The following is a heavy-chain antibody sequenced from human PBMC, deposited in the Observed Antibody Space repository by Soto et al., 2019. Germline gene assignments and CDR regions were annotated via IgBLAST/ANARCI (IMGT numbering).Heavy chain of an antibody. Sequence: GESLRLSCAASGFTVSSNYMSWVRQAPGKGLEWVSVIYSGGSTYYADSVKGRFTISRDNSKNTLYLQMNSLRAEDTAVYYCARHYYYDSSGLYYFDYWGQGTLVTVSS. D-gene: IGHD3-22*01. CDR1: GFTVSSNY. J-gene: IGHJ4*02. CDR2: IYSGGST. V-gene: IGHV3-53*01. CDR3: ARHYYYDSSGLYYFDY.